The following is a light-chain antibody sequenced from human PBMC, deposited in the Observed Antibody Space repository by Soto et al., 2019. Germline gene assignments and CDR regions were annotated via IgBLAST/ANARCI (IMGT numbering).Light chain of an antibody. Sequence: QPVLTQSPSASASLGASVKLTCTLSSGHSSYAIAWHQQQPEKGPRYLMKVNSDGSHNKGDGIPDRFSGSSSGAERYLTISSLQSEDEADYYCQTWATGTYVFGTGTKVTVL. CDR1: SGHSSYA. J-gene: IGLJ1*01. CDR2: VNSDGSH. CDR3: QTWATGTYV. V-gene: IGLV4-69*01.